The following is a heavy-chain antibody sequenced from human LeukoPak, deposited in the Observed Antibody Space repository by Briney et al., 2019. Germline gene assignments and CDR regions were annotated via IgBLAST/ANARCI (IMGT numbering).Heavy chain of an antibody. V-gene: IGHV3-7*04. CDR2: IKHDGTDK. J-gene: IGHJ4*02. CDR1: GFTFSNYW. D-gene: IGHD5-12*01. Sequence: GGSLRLSCAASGFTFSNYWMGWVRQAPGKGLEWVGNIKHDGTDKSYVDSVKGRFAISRDNAKNSLSLQMSSLRAEDTAVYYCARVGGYGYFDCWGQGTLVTVPS. CDR3: ARVGGYGYFDC.